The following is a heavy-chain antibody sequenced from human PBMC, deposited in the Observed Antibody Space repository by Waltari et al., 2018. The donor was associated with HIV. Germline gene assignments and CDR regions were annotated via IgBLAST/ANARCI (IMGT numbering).Heavy chain of an antibody. D-gene: IGHD2-21*02. CDR1: GFSFSSSG. Sequence: QVKLVESGGGVGQPGRSVRLSCADPGFSFSSSGMPWVRTAPGKGLEWVAVISYDGSNKYYADSVKGRFTISRDNSKNTLYLQMNSLRAEDTAVYYCAKDYFVVVTAAGPFDPWGQGTLVTVSS. CDR2: ISYDGSNK. CDR3: AKDYFVVVTAAGPFDP. J-gene: IGHJ5*02. V-gene: IGHV3-30*18.